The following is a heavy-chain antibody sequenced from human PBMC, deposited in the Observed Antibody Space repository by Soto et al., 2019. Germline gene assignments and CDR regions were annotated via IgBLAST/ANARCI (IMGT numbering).Heavy chain of an antibody. J-gene: IGHJ4*02. D-gene: IGHD2-8*02. V-gene: IGHV4-39*01. CDR2: FHYSGSI. CDR3: ASLACGVCTMNTTHFGY. CDR1: GGSISNRSYY. Sequence: SETLSLTCTVSGGSISNRSYYWGWIRQSPGKGLEWFGSFHYSGSIYYNPSLRSRVTIFGDTSKNQFSLNLSSVTAADTAVYYCASLACGVCTMNTTHFGYWGQGTLVTVSS.